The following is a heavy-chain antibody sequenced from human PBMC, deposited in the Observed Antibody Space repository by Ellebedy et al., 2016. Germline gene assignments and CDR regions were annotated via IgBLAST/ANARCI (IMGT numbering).Heavy chain of an antibody. Sequence: ASVKVSCKASGYTFTSYAMNWVRQAPGQGLEWMGWINTNTGNPTYAQGFTGRFVFSLDTSVSTAYLQISSLKAEDTAVYYCATAELVRGVIIPGFDYWGQGTLVTVSS. CDR2: INTNTGNP. V-gene: IGHV7-4-1*02. CDR1: GYTFTSYA. J-gene: IGHJ4*02. D-gene: IGHD3-10*01. CDR3: ATAELVRGVIIPGFDY.